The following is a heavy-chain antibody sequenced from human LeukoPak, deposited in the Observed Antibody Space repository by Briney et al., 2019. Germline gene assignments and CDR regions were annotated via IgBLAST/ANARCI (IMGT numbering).Heavy chain of an antibody. V-gene: IGHV3-48*03. J-gene: IGHJ4*02. Sequence: GGSLRLSCAASGFTFSSYEMNWVRQAPGKGLEWVSYISSSGSTIYYADSVKGRFTISRDNAKNSLYLQMNSLRAEDTAVYNCARPQIVVGYFDYWGQGTLVTVSS. CDR2: ISSSGSTI. D-gene: IGHD3-22*01. CDR3: ARPQIVVGYFDY. CDR1: GFTFSSYE.